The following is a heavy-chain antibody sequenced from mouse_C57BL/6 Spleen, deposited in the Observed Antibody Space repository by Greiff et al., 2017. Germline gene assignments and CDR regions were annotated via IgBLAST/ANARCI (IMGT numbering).Heavy chain of an antibody. CDR1: GYTFTSYT. V-gene: IGHV1-4*01. D-gene: IGHD1-1*01. CDR2: INPSSGYT. J-gene: IGHJ1*03. Sequence: QVQLQQSGAELARPGASVKMSCKASGYTFTSYTMHWVKQRPGQGLEWIGYINPSSGYTKYNQKFKDKATLTADKSSSTAYMQLSSLTSEDSAVYYCACYYYGSSYDWYFDVWGTGTTVTVSS. CDR3: ACYYYGSSYDWYFDV.